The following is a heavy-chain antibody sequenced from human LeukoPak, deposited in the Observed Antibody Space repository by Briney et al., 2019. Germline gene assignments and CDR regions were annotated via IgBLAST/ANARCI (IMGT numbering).Heavy chain of an antibody. Sequence: SETLSLTCTVSGGSISSGDYYWSWIRQPPGKGLEWIGYIYYSGSTYYNPSLKSRVTISVDTSKNQFSLKLSSVTAADTAVYYCARVSPYDCMYYFDYWGQGTLVTVSS. CDR2: IYYSGST. CDR1: GGSISSGDYY. V-gene: IGHV4-30-4*08. J-gene: IGHJ4*02. D-gene: IGHD2-21*02. CDR3: ARVSPYDCMYYFDY.